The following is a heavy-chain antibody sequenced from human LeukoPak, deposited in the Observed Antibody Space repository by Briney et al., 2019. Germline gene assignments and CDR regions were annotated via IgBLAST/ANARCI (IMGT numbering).Heavy chain of an antibody. CDR2: INHSGST. Sequence: SETLSLTCAVYGGSFSGYYWSWIRQPPGKGLEWIGEINHSGSTNYNPSLKSRVTISVDTSKNQFSLRLSSVTAADTAVYYCARVDRAWSSSSFLPYNWFDPWGQGTLVTVSS. J-gene: IGHJ5*02. D-gene: IGHD6-6*01. CDR3: ARVDRAWSSSSFLPYNWFDP. CDR1: GGSFSGYY. V-gene: IGHV4-34*01.